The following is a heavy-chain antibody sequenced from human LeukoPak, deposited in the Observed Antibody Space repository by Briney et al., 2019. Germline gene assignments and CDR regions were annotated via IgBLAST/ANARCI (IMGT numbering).Heavy chain of an antibody. Sequence: PSETLSLTCAVYGGSFSGYYWSWSRQPPGKGLEWMGEINHSGSTNYNPSLKSRVTISVDTSKNQFSLKLSSVTAADTAVYYCARGHRGYNRSYYFDYWGQGTLVTVSS. CDR1: GGSFSGYY. CDR3: ARGHRGYNRSYYFDY. J-gene: IGHJ4*02. D-gene: IGHD5-24*01. CDR2: INHSGST. V-gene: IGHV4-34*01.